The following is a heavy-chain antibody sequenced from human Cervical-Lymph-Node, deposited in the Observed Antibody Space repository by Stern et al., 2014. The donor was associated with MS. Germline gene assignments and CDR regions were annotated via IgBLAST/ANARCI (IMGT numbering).Heavy chain of an antibody. CDR3: VRESNGDYEN. D-gene: IGHD4-17*01. CDR2: MNPHNGNT. V-gene: IGHV1-8*01. Sequence: QVQLVQSGAEVQKPGASVKVSCKASGYTFTSYDINWVRQATGQGLEWMGYMNPHNGNTGYAQKFQGRVTMTKDTSITTAYMELSSLRSEDTAVYYCVRESNGDYENWGQGTLVTVSS. J-gene: IGHJ4*02. CDR1: GYTFTSYD.